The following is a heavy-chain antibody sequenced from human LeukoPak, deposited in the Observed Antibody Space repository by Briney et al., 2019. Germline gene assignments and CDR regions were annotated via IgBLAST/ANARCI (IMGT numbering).Heavy chain of an antibody. V-gene: IGHV4-39*01. CDR1: GGSISSSSYY. J-gene: IGHJ5*02. CDR3: ARPRVAAAGRGWFDP. CDR2: IYYSGST. D-gene: IGHD6-13*01. Sequence: SETLSLTCTVSGGSISSSSYYWGWIRQPPGKGLEWIGSIYYSGSTYYNPSLKSRVIISVDTSKNQFSLKLSSVTAADTAVYYCARPRVAAAGRGWFDPWGQGTLVTVSS.